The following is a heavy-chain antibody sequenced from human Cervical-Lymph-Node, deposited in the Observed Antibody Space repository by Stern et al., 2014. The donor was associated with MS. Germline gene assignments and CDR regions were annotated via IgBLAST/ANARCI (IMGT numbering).Heavy chain of an antibody. CDR3: ARSPATPSGYDRFDY. V-gene: IGHV5-51*03. CDR1: GYLFDDYW. Sequence: EVQLVQSGAEVKKPGESLKISCEASGYLFDDYWIGWVRQMSGRGLELVAIIFPRDSNTRYSPSVQGQVTLSADKSLSTAYLPWGSLKPPNTAMYYCARSPATPSGYDRFDYWGQGALVTVSS. CDR2: IFPRDSNT. D-gene: IGHD5-12*01. J-gene: IGHJ4*02.